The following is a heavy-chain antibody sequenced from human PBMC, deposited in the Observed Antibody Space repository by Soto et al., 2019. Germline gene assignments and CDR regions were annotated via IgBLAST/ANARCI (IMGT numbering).Heavy chain of an antibody. CDR3: AKDVISGDGFRLMEH. J-gene: IGHJ1*01. CDR1: GGRASRFG. D-gene: IGHD2-21*02. CDR2: MSNDGAKK. V-gene: IGHV3-30*18. Sequence: RRSRRHACGTSGGRASRFGMHWVRHALGRGLGWVAVMSNDGAKKFYADSVKGRFIISRDNSKNTLYLQMNSLRAEDTAVYYCAKDVISGDGFRLMEHWGHGT.